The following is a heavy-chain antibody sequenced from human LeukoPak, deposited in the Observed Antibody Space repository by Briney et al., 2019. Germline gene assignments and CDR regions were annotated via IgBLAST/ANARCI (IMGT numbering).Heavy chain of an antibody. Sequence: PSETLSLTCTVSGGSISSFYWNWIRQPAGKGLEWIGRMFASGSTIYNPSLTSRVTMSVDASKNRIYLSLSSVTAADTAVYYCARGFQYSSSWYGGYDPWGQGILVTVSS. J-gene: IGHJ5*02. CDR1: GGSISSFY. D-gene: IGHD6-13*01. CDR3: ARGFQYSSSWYGGYDP. CDR2: MFASGST. V-gene: IGHV4-4*07.